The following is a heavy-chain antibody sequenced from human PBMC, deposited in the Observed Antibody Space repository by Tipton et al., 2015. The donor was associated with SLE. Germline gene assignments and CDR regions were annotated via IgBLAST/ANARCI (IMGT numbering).Heavy chain of an antibody. D-gene: IGHD3-16*01. CDR2: ISYDGSNK. CDR3: ARDGGHTYLLGSFDY. Sequence: SLRLSCAASGFTFSSYAMHWVRQAPGKGLEWVAVISYDGSNKYYADSVKGRFTISRDNSKNTLYLQMNSLRAEDTAVYYCARDGGHTYLLGSFDYWGQGTPVNVS. J-gene: IGHJ4*02. V-gene: IGHV3-30*04. CDR1: GFTFSSYA.